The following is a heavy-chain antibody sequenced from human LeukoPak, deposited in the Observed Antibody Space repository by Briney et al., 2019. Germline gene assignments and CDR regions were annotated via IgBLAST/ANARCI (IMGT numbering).Heavy chain of an antibody. CDR3: ARGLENSSSWYEWFDP. D-gene: IGHD6-13*01. J-gene: IGHJ5*02. V-gene: IGHV1-69*13. CDR2: IIPIFGTA. Sequence: SVKDSCKASGGTFSSYAISWLRPAPGQELDWMGGIIPIFGTANYAQKFQGRVTITADESTSTAYMELSSLRSEDTAVYDCARGLENSSSWYEWFDPWGQGTLVTVSS. CDR1: GGTFSSYA.